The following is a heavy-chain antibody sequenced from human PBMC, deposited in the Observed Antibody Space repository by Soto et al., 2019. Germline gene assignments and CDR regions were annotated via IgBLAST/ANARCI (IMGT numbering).Heavy chain of an antibody. CDR1: GGIFRYSA. Sequence: QVQLVQGGGEMKKPGSAVKVSCKASGGIFRYSAFFWVRQAPGQGLEWMGGIIPLLGTTHSAPKFQGRVTFTADESTNTAYMELSSLKSEDTALYYCTRGQDARGHSANTYYFDYWGQGTLITVSS. D-gene: IGHD6-25*01. CDR3: TRGQDARGHSANTYYFDY. CDR2: IIPLLGTT. J-gene: IGHJ4*02. V-gene: IGHV1-69*01.